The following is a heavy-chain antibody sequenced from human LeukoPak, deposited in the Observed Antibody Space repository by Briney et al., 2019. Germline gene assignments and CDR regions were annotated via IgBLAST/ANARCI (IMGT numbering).Heavy chain of an antibody. Sequence: GASVKVSCKASGYTFTGYYMHWVRQAPGQGLEWMGWISPNSGGTNYAQKFQGRVTMTRDTSINTAYMELNRLRSDDTAVYYCASARIVVVPAAMGYWGQGTLVTVSS. D-gene: IGHD2-2*01. CDR2: ISPNSGGT. CDR1: GYTFTGYY. V-gene: IGHV1-2*02. CDR3: ASARIVVVPAAMGY. J-gene: IGHJ4*02.